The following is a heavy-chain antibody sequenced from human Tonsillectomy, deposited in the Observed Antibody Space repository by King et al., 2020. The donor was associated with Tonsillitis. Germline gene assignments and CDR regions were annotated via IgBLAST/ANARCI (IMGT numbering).Heavy chain of an antibody. V-gene: IGHV3-7*01. CDR1: GFTFSSYW. Sequence: VQLVESGGGLVQPGGSLRLSCAASGFTFSSYWMSWVRQAPGKGLEWLSNIKQDGSEKYYVVSVKGRFTISRDNAKNSLYVQINSLRAEDTAVYYCARDALTDSSGYYYSDFDYWGQGTLVTVSS. CDR3: ARDALTDSSGYYYSDFDY. CDR2: IKQDGSEK. D-gene: IGHD3-22*01. J-gene: IGHJ4*02.